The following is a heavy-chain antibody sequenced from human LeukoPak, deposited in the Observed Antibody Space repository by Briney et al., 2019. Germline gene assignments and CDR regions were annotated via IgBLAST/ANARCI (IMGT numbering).Heavy chain of an antibody. J-gene: IGHJ6*03. CDR2: IRSSSSTI. V-gene: IGHV3-48*02. D-gene: IGHD6-13*01. Sequence: GGSLRLSCAASGFTFSSYSMNWVRQAPGKGLEWVSYIRSSSSTIYYADSVKGRFTISRDNAKNSLYLQMNSLRDEDTAVSYCARDPNYSSSWYVSYYYYYMDVWGKGTTVTVSS. CDR1: GFTFSSYS. CDR3: ARDPNYSSSWYVSYYYYYMDV.